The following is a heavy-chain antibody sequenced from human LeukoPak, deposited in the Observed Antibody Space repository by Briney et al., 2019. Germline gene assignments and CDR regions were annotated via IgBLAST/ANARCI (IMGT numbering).Heavy chain of an antibody. V-gene: IGHV3-66*01. D-gene: IGHD3-10*01. CDR2: IYSGGST. J-gene: IGHJ6*02. CDR1: GFTVSSNY. CDR3: ARVPHLDYYGSGSHYGMDV. Sequence: GGSLRLSCAASGFTVSSNYMSWVRQAPGKGLEWVSVIYSGGSTYYADSVKGRFTISRDNSKNTLYLQMNSLRAEDTAVYYCARVPHLDYYGSGSHYGMDVWGQGTTVTVSS.